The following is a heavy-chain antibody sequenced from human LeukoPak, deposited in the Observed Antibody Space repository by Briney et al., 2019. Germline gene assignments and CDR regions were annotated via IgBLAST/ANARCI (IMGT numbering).Heavy chain of an antibody. CDR3: ARQRGYCYSDAFDI. J-gene: IGHJ3*02. CDR2: INPNSGGT. D-gene: IGHD3-22*01. Sequence: ASVKVSCKASGYTFTGYYMHWVRQAPGQGLEWMGRINPNSGGTNYAQKFQGRVTMTRDTSISTAYMELSRLRSDDTAVYYCARQRGYCYSDAFDIWGQGTMVTVSS. CDR1: GYTFTGYY. V-gene: IGHV1-2*06.